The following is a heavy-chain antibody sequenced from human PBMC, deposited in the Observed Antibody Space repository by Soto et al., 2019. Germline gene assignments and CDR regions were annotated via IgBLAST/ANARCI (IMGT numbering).Heavy chain of an antibody. CDR2: ITAGGGST. D-gene: IGHD2-15*01. V-gene: IGHV3-23*01. Sequence: GGSLRLSCAACGFTFSSYAMSWVRQAPGKGLEWVSAITAGGGSTYYSDSVKGRFTISRDNSKNTLFLQMNSLRAEDTAVYYCAKPYCSGGSCYMYFQHWGQGTLVTVSS. CDR3: AKPYCSGGSCYMYFQH. CDR1: GFTFSSYA. J-gene: IGHJ1*01.